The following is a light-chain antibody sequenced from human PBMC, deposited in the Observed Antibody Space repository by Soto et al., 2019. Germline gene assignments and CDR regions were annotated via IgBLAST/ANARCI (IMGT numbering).Light chain of an antibody. CDR3: QQYNNWPIP. CDR2: DAS. CDR1: QSVSGD. Sequence: EIISTKSAATLSVSTDERATLSCRASQSVSGDLAWYHHKPGQAPRLLIYDASTRALDTPARFAGSGAGTEFTLTICSLQSEDFAVYFCQQYNNWPIPFGQGTRLEI. V-gene: IGKV3-15*01. J-gene: IGKJ5*01.